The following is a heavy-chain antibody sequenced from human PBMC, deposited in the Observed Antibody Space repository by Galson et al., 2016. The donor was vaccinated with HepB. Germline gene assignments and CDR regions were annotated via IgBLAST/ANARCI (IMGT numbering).Heavy chain of an antibody. J-gene: IGHJ4*02. V-gene: IGHV4-61*02. CDR1: GGSITSGTKY. CDR3: ATMPDS. CDR2: ISASGTT. Sequence: TLSLTCTVSGGSITSGTKYWTWIRQPARKGLEWIGGISASGTTNYNPPLRSRVTISVDTSKTQLSLKLRSVTASDTAMYYCATMPDSWGQGTLVTVSS. D-gene: IGHD2-2*01.